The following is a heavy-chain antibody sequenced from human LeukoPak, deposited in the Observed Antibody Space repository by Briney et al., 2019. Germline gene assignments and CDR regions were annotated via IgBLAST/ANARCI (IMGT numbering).Heavy chain of an antibody. J-gene: IGHJ4*02. Sequence: PSETLSLTCTVSGGSISSSSFYWGWIRQSPGKGLEWIGNIYYSGSTYYNPSLKSRVTMSVDTSKNQCSVKLSSVTAADTSVYYCARHGGGSYLYYIDYWGQGTLVTVSS. CDR1: GGSISSSSFY. V-gene: IGHV4-39*01. CDR2: IYYSGST. D-gene: IGHD1-26*01. CDR3: ARHGGGSYLYYIDY.